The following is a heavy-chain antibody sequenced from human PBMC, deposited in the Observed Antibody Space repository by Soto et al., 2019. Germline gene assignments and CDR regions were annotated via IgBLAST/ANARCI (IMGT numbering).Heavy chain of an antibody. CDR1: GYTFTSYG. J-gene: IGHJ6*02. D-gene: IGHD6-19*01. V-gene: IGHV1-18*01. CDR3: ARDRPAVAGVPYYYYGMDV. Sequence: QVQLVQSGAEVKKPGASVKVSCKASGYTFTSYGISWVRQAPGQGLEWMGWISAYNGNTNYAQKLQGRVTMTTDTSTSTAYMGLRSLRSDDTAVYYCARDRPAVAGVPYYYYGMDVWGQGTTVTVSS. CDR2: ISAYNGNT.